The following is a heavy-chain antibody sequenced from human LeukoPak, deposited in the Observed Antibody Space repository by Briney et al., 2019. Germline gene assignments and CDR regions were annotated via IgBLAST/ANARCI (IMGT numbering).Heavy chain of an antibody. D-gene: IGHD6-13*01. J-gene: IGHJ4*02. V-gene: IGHV3-64*01. CDR2: VSTDGGGT. CDR3: ARYSSGSCYDY. CDR1: GFSFTTYA. Sequence: GGSLRLSCAASGFSFTTYAMHWVRQAPGRGLEYVSAVSTDGGGTYYANSVKGRFTISRDNSKNTLYLQMGSLRGEDMAVYYCARYSSGSCYDYWGQGTLVTVSS.